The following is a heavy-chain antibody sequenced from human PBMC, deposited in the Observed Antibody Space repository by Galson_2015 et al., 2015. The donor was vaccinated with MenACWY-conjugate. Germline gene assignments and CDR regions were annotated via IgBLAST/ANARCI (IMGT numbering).Heavy chain of an antibody. CDR1: GFPFSSNW. J-gene: IGHJ4*02. CDR3: ARDPPISGRGVDGGDK. CDR2: IDPDGIGT. Sequence: SLRLSCAASGFPFSSNWMHWVRQAPGKGLAWVSLIDPDGIGTTYANSVKGRFTISRDNANNSLYLQMNSLTAEDTAVYYCARDPPISGRGVDGGDKWGQGTPVTVSS. V-gene: IGHV3-74*01. D-gene: IGHD6-19*01.